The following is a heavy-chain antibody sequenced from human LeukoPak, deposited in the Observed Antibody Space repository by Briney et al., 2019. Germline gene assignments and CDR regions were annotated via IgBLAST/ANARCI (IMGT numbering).Heavy chain of an antibody. V-gene: IGHV1-18*01. CDR1: GYSSTNYG. Sequence: EASVTVSCKASGYSSTNYGISWVRQAPGQGLEWMGWIHIYGGNTNYAQKFQGRVTMTTDTSTSTVYMEVRGLRSDDTAMYYCARDVGITVADSFDPWGQGTLVTVSS. J-gene: IGHJ5*02. CDR2: IHIYGGNT. D-gene: IGHD6-13*01. CDR3: ARDVGITVADSFDP.